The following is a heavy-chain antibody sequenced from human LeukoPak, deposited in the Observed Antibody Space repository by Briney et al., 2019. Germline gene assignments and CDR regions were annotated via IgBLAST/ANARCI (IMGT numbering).Heavy chain of an antibody. V-gene: IGHV1-18*04. CDR2: ISAYNGNT. D-gene: IGHD6-13*01. J-gene: IGHJ3*02. Sequence: ASVKVSCKASGYTFTGYYMHWVRQAPGQGLEWMGWISAYNGNTNYAQKLQGRVTMTTDTSTSTAYMELRSLRSDDTAVYYCARDRIAAANDAFDIWGQGTMVTVSS. CDR1: GYTFTGYY. CDR3: ARDRIAAANDAFDI.